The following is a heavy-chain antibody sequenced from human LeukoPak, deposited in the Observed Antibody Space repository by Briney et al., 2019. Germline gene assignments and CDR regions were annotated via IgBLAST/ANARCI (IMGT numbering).Heavy chain of an antibody. CDR1: GGTFSSYA. CDR3: AGVQDNILTGYYRY. J-gene: IGHJ4*02. CDR2: IIPIFGTA. D-gene: IGHD3-9*01. V-gene: IGHV1-69*01. Sequence: SVKVSCKASGGTFSSYAISWVRQASGQGLEWMGGIIPIFGTANYAQKFQGRVTITADESTSTVYMELSSLRSEDTAVYYCAGVQDNILTGYYRYWGQGTLVTVSS.